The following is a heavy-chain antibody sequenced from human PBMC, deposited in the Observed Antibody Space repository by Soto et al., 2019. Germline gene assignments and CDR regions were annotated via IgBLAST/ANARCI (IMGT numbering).Heavy chain of an antibody. J-gene: IGHJ3*02. Sequence: QVQLQESGPGLVKPSQTLSLTCTVSDGSISSGGYYCSWIRQHPGKGLEWIGYIYYSGSTYYNPSLKSRVTLSVDPSKNQFSLKLSSVTAADTALYYCETERGSDSRYFDIWGQGTMVTVSS. CDR1: DGSISSGGYY. CDR3: ETERGSDSRYFDI. CDR2: IYYSGST. V-gene: IGHV4-31*03. D-gene: IGHD6-13*01.